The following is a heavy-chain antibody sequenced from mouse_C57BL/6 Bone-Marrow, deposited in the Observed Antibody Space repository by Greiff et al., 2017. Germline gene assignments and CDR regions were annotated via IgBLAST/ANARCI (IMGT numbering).Heavy chain of an antibody. J-gene: IGHJ2*01. CDR1: GYAFSSYW. Sequence: QVQLQQSGAELVKPGASVKISCKASGYAFSSYWMNWVKQRPGKGLEWIGQIYPGDGDTNYNGKFKGKATLTADKSSSTAYMQLSSLTSEDSAVYFCAIGIYYGNYEDYWGQGTTLTVSS. D-gene: IGHD2-1*01. CDR2: IYPGDGDT. CDR3: AIGIYYGNYEDY. V-gene: IGHV1-80*01.